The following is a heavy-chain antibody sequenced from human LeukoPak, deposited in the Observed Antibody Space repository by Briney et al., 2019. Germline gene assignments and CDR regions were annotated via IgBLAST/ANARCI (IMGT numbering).Heavy chain of an antibody. J-gene: IGHJ4*02. CDR2: INPNSGGT. Sequence: ASVKVSCKASGYTFTGYYMHWVRQAPGQGLEWMGRINPNSGGTNYAQKFQGRVTMTRDTSISTAYMELSRQRSDDTAVYYCARGRYDSSGYYHYTFDYWGQGTLVTVSS. D-gene: IGHD3-22*01. V-gene: IGHV1-2*06. CDR1: GYTFTGYY. CDR3: ARGRYDSSGYYHYTFDY.